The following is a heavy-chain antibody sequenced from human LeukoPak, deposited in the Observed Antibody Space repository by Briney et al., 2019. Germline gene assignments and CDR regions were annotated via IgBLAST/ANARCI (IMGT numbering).Heavy chain of an antibody. Sequence: PSETLSLTCTVSGGSISSSNYYWGWIRQPPGKGLEWLGNIYYSGSTYYNPSLKSRVTISVDTSKNQFSLKLSSVTATDTAVYCCARQDGYCSSTSCTGYFDSWGQGTLVTVSS. D-gene: IGHD2-2*03. CDR1: GGSISSSNYY. CDR2: IYYSGST. V-gene: IGHV4-39*01. J-gene: IGHJ4*02. CDR3: ARQDGYCSSTSCTGYFDS.